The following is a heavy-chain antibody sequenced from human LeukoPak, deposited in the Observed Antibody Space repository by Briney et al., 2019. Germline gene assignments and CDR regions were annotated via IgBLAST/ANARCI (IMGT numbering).Heavy chain of an antibody. J-gene: IGHJ5*02. D-gene: IGHD3-10*01. CDR1: GFTVSSNY. V-gene: IGHV3-66*04. CDR2: IYSGGST. CDR3: AGPGVRGVIGWFDP. Sequence: GGSLRLSCAASGFTVSSNYMSWVRQAPGKGLEWVSVIYSGGSTYYADSVKGRFTISRDNSKNTLYLQMNSLRAEDTAVYYCAGPGVRGVIGWFDPWGQGTLVTVSS.